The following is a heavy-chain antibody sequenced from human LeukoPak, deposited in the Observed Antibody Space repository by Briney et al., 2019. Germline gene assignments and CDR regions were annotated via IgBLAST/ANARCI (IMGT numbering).Heavy chain of an antibody. D-gene: IGHD3-10*01. J-gene: IGHJ6*04. CDR3: ARDRLLLWFGELSNYYYYGMDV. CDR1: GYTFTSYY. V-gene: IGHV1-46*01. Sequence: ASVKVSCKASGYTFTSYYMHWVRQAPGQGLEWMGIINPSGGSTSYAQKFQGRVTMTRDTSTSTVYMELSSLRAEDTAVYYCARDRLLLWFGELSNYYYYGMDVWGKGTTVTVSS. CDR2: INPSGGST.